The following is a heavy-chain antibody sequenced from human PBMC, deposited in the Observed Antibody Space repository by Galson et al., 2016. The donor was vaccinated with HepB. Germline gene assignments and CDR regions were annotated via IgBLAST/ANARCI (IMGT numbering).Heavy chain of an antibody. V-gene: IGHV4-30-4*01. CDR3: ARVATSYYWYFDL. CDR1: GGSISSGDYY. J-gene: IGHJ2*01. D-gene: IGHD5-12*01. CDR2: IFYSGST. Sequence: TLSLTCTVSGGSISSGDYYWNWIRQPPGKGLEWIGYIFYSGSTYYNPSLKSRVTISVDTSKNQFSLKLSSVTAADTAVYYCARVATSYYWYFDLWGRGTLVTVSS.